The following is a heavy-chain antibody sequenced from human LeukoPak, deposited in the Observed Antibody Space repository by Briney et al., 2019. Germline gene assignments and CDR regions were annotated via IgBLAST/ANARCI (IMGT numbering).Heavy chain of an antibody. CDR1: GLTFSSYA. Sequence: QSGVSLRLSCAASGLTFSSYAMHWVRQAPGKGLEYVSAICSSGGSTYDADSVKGRFTISRDNSNNTLYLQMSSLRAEDTAVYYCVKDSAPYSNGWGFDYWGQGTLVTVSS. J-gene: IGHJ4*02. V-gene: IGHV3-64D*09. D-gene: IGHD6-19*01. CDR2: ICSSGGST. CDR3: VKDSAPYSNGWGFDY.